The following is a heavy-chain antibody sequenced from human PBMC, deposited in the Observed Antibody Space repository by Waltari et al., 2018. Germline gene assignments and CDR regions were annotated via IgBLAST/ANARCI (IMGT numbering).Heavy chain of an antibody. J-gene: IGHJ3*02. Sequence: QVQLQESGPGLVKPSETLSLTCTVSGYSISSGYYWGWNRQPPGKGLEWIGSIYHSGSTYYNPSLKSRVTISVDTSKNQFSLKLSSVTAADTAVYYCATRLRRDPKAFDIWGQGTMVTVSS. D-gene: IGHD4-17*01. CDR2: IYHSGST. CDR3: ATRLRRDPKAFDI. CDR1: GYSISSGYY. V-gene: IGHV4-38-2*02.